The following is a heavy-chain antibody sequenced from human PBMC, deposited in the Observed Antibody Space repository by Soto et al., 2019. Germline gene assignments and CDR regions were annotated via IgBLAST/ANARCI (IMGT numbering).Heavy chain of an antibody. J-gene: IGHJ6*02. V-gene: IGHV4-39*01. Sequence: QLQLQESGPGLVKPSETLSLTCTVSGGSISSSSYYWGWIRQPPGKGLEWIGSIYYSGSTYYNPALKSRVPISVDTAKHQFALKLRSVTAADPAVYYCASQQLVHYYYGMDVWGQGTTVTVSS. D-gene: IGHD6-13*01. CDR3: ASQQLVHYYYGMDV. CDR2: IYYSGST. CDR1: GGSISSSSYY.